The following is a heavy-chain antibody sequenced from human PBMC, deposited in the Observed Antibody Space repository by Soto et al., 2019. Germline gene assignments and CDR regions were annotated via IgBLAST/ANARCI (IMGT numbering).Heavy chain of an antibody. CDR3: ARGLGGGWYNFDY. CDR2: ITVNSGNT. D-gene: IGHD6-19*01. CDR1: GYTFSTYG. J-gene: IGHJ4*02. V-gene: IGHV1-18*03. Sequence: QIQLVQSGVEVKEPGASVKVSCKAAGYTFSTYGIGWVRQAPGQGLEWMGWITVNSGNTNYPQKFQGRVSMTTDTXRSTAYMELRSLTSDDMAEYYGARGLGGGWYNFDYWGQGTLVTVAS.